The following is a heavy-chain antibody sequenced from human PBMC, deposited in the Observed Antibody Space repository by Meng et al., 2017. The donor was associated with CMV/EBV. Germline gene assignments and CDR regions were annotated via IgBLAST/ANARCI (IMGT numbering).Heavy chain of an antibody. CDR2: INHSGST. J-gene: IGHJ4*02. V-gene: IGHV4-34*01. CDR3: ASLNYCSSTSCSRRFDY. D-gene: IGHD2-2*01. Sequence: GSFSGYYWRWIRQPPGKGLEWIGEINHSGSTNYNPSLKSRVTISVDTSKNQFSLKLSSVTAADTAVYYCASLNYCSSTSCSRRFDYWGQGTLVTVSS. CDR1: GSFSGYY.